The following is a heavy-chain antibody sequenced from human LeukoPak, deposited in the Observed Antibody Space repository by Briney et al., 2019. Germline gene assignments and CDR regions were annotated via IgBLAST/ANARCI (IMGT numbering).Heavy chain of an antibody. CDR2: LYTSGST. J-gene: IGHJ4*02. CDR3: ARERYMITFGGIIVYYFDS. Sequence: SETLSLTRTVSGGSMSNYYWSWIRQSAGKGLEWIGRLYTSGSTNYNPSLKSRVTISEDKSKNQFSLKLSSVTAADTAVYYCARERYMITFGGIIVYYFDSWGQGSLVTVSS. V-gene: IGHV4-4*07. CDR1: GGSMSNYY. D-gene: IGHD3-16*02.